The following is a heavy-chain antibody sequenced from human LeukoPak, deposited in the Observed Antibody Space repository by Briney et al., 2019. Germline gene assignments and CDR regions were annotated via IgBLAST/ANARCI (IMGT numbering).Heavy chain of an antibody. CDR2: IYYSGST. Sequence: SETLSLTCTVSGGSISSYYWSWIRQPPGKGREWIGYIYYSGSTNYNPSLKSRVTISVDTSKNQFSLKLSSVTAADTAVYYCAGSSSPRRAGRAFDIWGQGTMVTVSS. CDR3: AGSSSPRRAGRAFDI. D-gene: IGHD6-6*01. V-gene: IGHV4-59*01. J-gene: IGHJ3*02. CDR1: GGSISSYY.